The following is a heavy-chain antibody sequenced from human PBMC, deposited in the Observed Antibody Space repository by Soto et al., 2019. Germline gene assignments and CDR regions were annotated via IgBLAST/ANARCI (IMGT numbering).Heavy chain of an antibody. CDR1: GGSISSGGYY. CDR3: ARETIVVVPAAITAGMDV. Sequence: QVQLQESGPGLVKPSQTLSLTCTVSGGSISSGGYYWSWIRQHPGKGLEWIGYIYYSGSTYYNPSLKSRVTISVDTSKNQFSLKLSSVTAADTAVYYCARETIVVVPAAITAGMDVWGQGTTVTVSS. CDR2: IYYSGST. D-gene: IGHD2-2*02. J-gene: IGHJ6*02. V-gene: IGHV4-31*03.